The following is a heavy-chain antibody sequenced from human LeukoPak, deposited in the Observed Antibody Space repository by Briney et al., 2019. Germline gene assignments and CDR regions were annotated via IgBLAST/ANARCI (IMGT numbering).Heavy chain of an antibody. CDR1: GFTVSSNY. CDR3: ARDIVGATTDY. CDR2: IYSGGST. D-gene: IGHD1-26*01. V-gene: IGHV3-53*01. Sequence: GGSLRLSCAASGFTVSSNYVSWVRQAPGKGLEWVSVIYSGGSTYYADSVKGRFTISRDNSKNTLYLQMNSLRAEDTAVYYCARDIVGATTDYWGQGTLVTVSS. J-gene: IGHJ4*02.